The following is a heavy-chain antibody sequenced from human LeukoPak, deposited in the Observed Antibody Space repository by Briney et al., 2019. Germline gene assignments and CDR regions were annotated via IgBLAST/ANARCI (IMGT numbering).Heavy chain of an antibody. CDR1: GGSISSYY. V-gene: IGHV4-4*07. Sequence: PSETLSLTCTVSGGSISSYYWSWIRQPAGKGLEWIGRIYTSGSTNYNPSLKSRVTMSVDTSKNQFSLKLGSVTAADTAVYYCARDRASRQWDYYGMDVWGQGTTVTVSS. CDR2: IYTSGST. J-gene: IGHJ6*02. D-gene: IGHD6-19*01. CDR3: ARDRASRQWDYYGMDV.